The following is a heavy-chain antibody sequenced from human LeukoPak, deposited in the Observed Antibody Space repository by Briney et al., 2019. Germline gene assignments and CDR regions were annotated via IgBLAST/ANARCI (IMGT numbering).Heavy chain of an antibody. Sequence: GGSLRLSCAASGFTFSSYWMSWVRQAPGKGLEWVANIKQDGSEKYYVDSVKGRFTISRDNAKNSLYLQMNSLRAEDTAVYCCARADYYDSSGYYPNFLDYWGQGTLVTVSS. CDR1: GFTFSSYW. CDR2: IKQDGSEK. CDR3: ARADYYDSSGYYPNFLDY. J-gene: IGHJ4*02. D-gene: IGHD3-22*01. V-gene: IGHV3-7*01.